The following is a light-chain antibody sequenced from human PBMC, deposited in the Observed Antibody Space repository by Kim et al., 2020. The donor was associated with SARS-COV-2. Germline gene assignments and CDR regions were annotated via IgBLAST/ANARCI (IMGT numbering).Light chain of an antibody. Sequence: APGKTARITCGGNNSGSKSVHWYQQKPGQAPVLVIYYDSDRPSGIPERFSGSNSGNTATLTISRVEAGDEADYYCQVWDSSSDHVVFGGGTKLTLL. CDR2: YDS. V-gene: IGLV3-21*04. J-gene: IGLJ2*01. CDR3: QVWDSSSDHVV. CDR1: NSGSKS.